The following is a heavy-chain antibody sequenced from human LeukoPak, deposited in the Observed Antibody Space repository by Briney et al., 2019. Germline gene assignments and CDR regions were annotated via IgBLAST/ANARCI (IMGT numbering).Heavy chain of an antibody. V-gene: IGHV1-2*02. CDR2: INPNSGGT. Sequence: ASVKVSCTASGYTFTGYYMHWVRQAPGQGLEWMGWINPNSGGTNYAQKFQGRVTMTRDTSISTAYMELSRLRSDDTAVYYCARIYDSSGYDFDYWGQGTLVTVSS. CDR1: GYTFTGYY. D-gene: IGHD3-22*01. CDR3: ARIYDSSGYDFDY. J-gene: IGHJ4*02.